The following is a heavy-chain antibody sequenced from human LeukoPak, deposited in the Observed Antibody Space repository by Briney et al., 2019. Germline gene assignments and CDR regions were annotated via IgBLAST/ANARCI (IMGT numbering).Heavy chain of an antibody. J-gene: IGHJ4*02. CDR3: ATRSGSGSYLYYFDY. V-gene: IGHV1-24*01. CDR2: FDPEGGET. Sequence: ASVKVSCKVSGYTLTELSMHWVRQAPGKGLEWMGGFDPEGGETIYAQKFQGRVTMTEDTSTDTAYMELSSLRSEDTAVYYCATRSGSGSYLYYFDYWGQGTLVTVSS. D-gene: IGHD3-10*01. CDR1: GYTLTELS.